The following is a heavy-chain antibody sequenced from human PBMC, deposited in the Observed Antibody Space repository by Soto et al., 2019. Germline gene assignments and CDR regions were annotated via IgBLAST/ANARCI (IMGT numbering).Heavy chain of an antibody. V-gene: IGHV1-69*06. D-gene: IGHD2-15*01. Sequence: SVKVSCKASGGTFSSYAISWVRQAPGQGLEWMGGIIPIFGTANYAQKFQGRVTITADKSTSTAYMELSSLRSEDTAVYYCASGYCSGGSCYPYDAFDIWGQGTMVTVS. CDR2: IIPIFGTA. J-gene: IGHJ3*02. CDR1: GGTFSSYA. CDR3: ASGYCSGGSCYPYDAFDI.